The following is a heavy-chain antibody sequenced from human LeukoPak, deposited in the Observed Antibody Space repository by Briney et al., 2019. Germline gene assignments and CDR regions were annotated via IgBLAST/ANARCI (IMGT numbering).Heavy chain of an antibody. CDR2: INPSGGST. CDR3: ARALRLDDAFDI. J-gene: IGHJ3*02. Sequence: GASVKVSCKASGYTFTGYYMHWVRQAPGQGLEWMGIINPSGGSTSYAQKFQGRVTMTRDMSTSTVYMELSSLRSEDTAVYYCARALRLDDAFDIWGQGTMVTVSS. CDR1: GYTFTGYY. V-gene: IGHV1-46*01.